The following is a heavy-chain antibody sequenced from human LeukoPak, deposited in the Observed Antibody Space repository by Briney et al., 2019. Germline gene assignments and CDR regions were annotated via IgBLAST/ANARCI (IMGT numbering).Heavy chain of an antibody. V-gene: IGHV4-31*09. CDR2: IYYSRST. J-gene: IGHJ4*02. D-gene: IGHD1-26*01. CDR3: TLESGAFSPFGF. CDR1: GGSISSGGYY. Sequence: SETLSLTCTVSGGSISSGGYYWRWIRQHPGKGMEWIEYIYYSRSTYYNPSLKSRLNMSIDKSKNQLSLELPSVTAADTAIYYCTLESGAFSPFGFWGQGTLVTVSS.